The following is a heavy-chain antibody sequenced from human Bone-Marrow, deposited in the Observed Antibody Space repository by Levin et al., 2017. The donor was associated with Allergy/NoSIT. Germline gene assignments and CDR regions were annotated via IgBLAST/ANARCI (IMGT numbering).Heavy chain of an antibody. J-gene: IGHJ4*01. Sequence: HPGGSLRLSCAASGFTFNTYAMSWVRQAPGKGLEWVSGISHSGGSTYYADSVKGRFTISRDYSNKTLFLQMNSLRAEDTAVYYCAKDYSGTYAGFDYWGHGTLVTVSS. CDR1: GFTFNTYA. CDR3: AKDYSGTYAGFDY. CDR2: ISHSGGST. V-gene: IGHV3-23*01. D-gene: IGHD1-26*01.